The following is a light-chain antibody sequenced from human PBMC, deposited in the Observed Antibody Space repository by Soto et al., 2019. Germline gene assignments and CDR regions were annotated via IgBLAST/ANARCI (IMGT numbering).Light chain of an antibody. Sequence: SYELTQPPSVSVAPGQTAIVTCDGNNIESNSVHWYQQKPGRAPVLVVYADSDRPSGVPERFSGSNSGNTATLTISRVEAGDEAEYDCQVWDSSTDDLYVFGPGTKFTVL. V-gene: IGLV3-21*02. J-gene: IGLJ1*01. CDR3: QVWDSSTDDLYV. CDR1: NIESNS. CDR2: ADS.